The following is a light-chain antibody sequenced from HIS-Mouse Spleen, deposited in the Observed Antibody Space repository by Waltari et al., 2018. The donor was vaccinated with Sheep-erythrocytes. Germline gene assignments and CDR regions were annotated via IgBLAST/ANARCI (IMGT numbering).Light chain of an antibody. CDR3: AAWDDILNGYV. Sequence: QSVLTQPPSASGTPGQRVTISCSGSSSNIGSNTVNWYQQLPGTAPKLLIYSNNRRPSGVSDRFSGSKSGTSASLAISGLQSEDEADYYCAAWDDILNGYVFGTGTKVTVL. CDR2: SNN. CDR1: SSNIGSNT. J-gene: IGLJ1*01. V-gene: IGLV1-44*01.